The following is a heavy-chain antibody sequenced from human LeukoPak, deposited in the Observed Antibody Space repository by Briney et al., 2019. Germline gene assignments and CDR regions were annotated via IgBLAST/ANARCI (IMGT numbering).Heavy chain of an antibody. J-gene: IGHJ4*02. V-gene: IGHV3-30*02. CDR2: IRYDGSNK. CDR1: GFTFSSYG. CDR3: AKETYSSPSYFDY. D-gene: IGHD6-19*01. Sequence: PGGSLRLSCAASGFTFSSYGMHWVRQAPGKGLEWVAFIRYDGSNKYYADSVKGRFTISRDNSKNTLYLQMNSLRAEDTAVYYCAKETYSSPSYFDYWGQGTLVTVSS.